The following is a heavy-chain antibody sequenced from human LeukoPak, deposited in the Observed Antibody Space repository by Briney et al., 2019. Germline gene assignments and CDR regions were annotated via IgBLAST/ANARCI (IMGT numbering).Heavy chain of an antibody. CDR2: IKSKTDGGTT. D-gene: IGHD2-21*01. J-gene: IGHJ4*02. V-gene: IGHV3-15*01. CDR1: GFTVSSNY. Sequence: PGGSLRLSRAASGFTVSSNYMSWFRQAPGKGLEWVGRIKSKTDGGTTDYAAPVKGRFTISRDDSKNTLYLQMNSLKTEDTAVYYCTTFSPRLLGYWGQGTLVTVSS. CDR3: TTFSPRLLGY.